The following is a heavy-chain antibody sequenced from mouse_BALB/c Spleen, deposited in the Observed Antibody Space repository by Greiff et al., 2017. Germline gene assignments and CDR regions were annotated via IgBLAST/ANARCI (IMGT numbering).Heavy chain of an antibody. CDR1: GYTFTSYN. CDR2: IYPGNGDT. V-gene: IGHV1-12*01. CDR3: ARDYRYDEAMDY. D-gene: IGHD2-14*01. J-gene: IGHJ4*01. Sequence: LQQPGAELVKPGASVKMSCKASGYTFTSYNMHWVKQTPGQGLEWIGAIYPGNGDTSYNQKFKGKATLTADKSSSTAYMQLSSLTSEDSAVYYCARDYRYDEAMDYWGQGTSVTVSS.